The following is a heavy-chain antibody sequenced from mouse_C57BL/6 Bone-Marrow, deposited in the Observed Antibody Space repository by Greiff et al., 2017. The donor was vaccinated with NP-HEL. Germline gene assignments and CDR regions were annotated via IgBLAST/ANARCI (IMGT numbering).Heavy chain of an antibody. Sequence: EVHLVESGPGLVKPSQSLSLTCSVTGYSITSGYYWNWIRQFPGNKLEWMGYISYDGSNNYNPSLKNRISITRDTSKNQFFLKLNSVTTEDTATYYCAREGIYSYAMDYWGQGTSVTVSS. CDR1: GYSITSGYY. D-gene: IGHD2-1*01. V-gene: IGHV3-6*01. CDR3: AREGIYSYAMDY. CDR2: ISYDGSN. J-gene: IGHJ4*01.